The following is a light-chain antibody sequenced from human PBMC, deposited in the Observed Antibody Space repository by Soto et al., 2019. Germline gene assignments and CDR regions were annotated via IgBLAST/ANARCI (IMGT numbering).Light chain of an antibody. J-gene: IGKJ2*01. CDR1: QTISGW. Sequence: DIQMTQSPSTLSASVGDRVTITCRASQTISGWLAWYQQKPGRAPNIVIYNASSLQSGVPSRFSGSGSGTEFTLTISSLQPDDFATYYCQQYYGYPYTFGQGTRLEIK. V-gene: IGKV1-5*01. CDR3: QQYYGYPYT. CDR2: NAS.